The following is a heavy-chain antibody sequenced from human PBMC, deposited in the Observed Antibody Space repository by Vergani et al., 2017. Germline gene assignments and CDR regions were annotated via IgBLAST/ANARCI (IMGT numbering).Heavy chain of an antibody. CDR2: ISGSGGST. V-gene: IGHV3-23*01. D-gene: IGHD3-10*01. J-gene: IGHJ4*02. Sequence: EVQLLESGGGLVQPGGSLRLSCAASGFTFSSYAMSWVRQAPGKGLEWVSAISGSGGSTYYADSVKGRFTISRDNAKNSLYLQMNSLSAEDTAVYYCAREESDDYGSGSSGFDYWGQGTLVTVSS. CDR1: GFTFSSYA. CDR3: AREESDDYGSGSSGFDY.